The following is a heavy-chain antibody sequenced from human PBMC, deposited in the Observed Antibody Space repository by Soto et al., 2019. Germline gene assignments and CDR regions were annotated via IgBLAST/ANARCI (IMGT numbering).Heavy chain of an antibody. CDR3: ARETGSYKWTGGLMDI. D-gene: IGHD1-20*01. V-gene: IGHV3-21*01. CDR1: GFSFSTFT. Sequence: EVQLVESGGGLVKPGGSLRLSCAASGFSFSTFTMNWVRQAPGKGLEWVSAIDTSSTYIYYADSVTGRFTISRDNAKKSVYLLMNSLRAEGMVVYYCARETGSYKWTGGLMDIRGQGTRVSVSS. CDR2: IDTSSTYI. J-gene: IGHJ6*01.